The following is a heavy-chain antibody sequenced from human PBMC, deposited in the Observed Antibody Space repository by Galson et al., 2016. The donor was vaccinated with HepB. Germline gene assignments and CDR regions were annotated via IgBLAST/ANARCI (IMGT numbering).Heavy chain of an antibody. CDR2: ISYDGSNK. CDR1: GFTFSSYV. V-gene: IGHV3-30-3*01. Sequence: SLRLSCAASGFTFSSYVMHWVRQAPGKGLEWVAVISYDGSNKYYADSVKGRFTISRDNSKNTLYLQMNSLRAEDTAVYYCARDGRGDRVVAATRLPHTPDYWGQGTLVTVSS. CDR3: ARDGRGDRVVAATRLPHTPDY. D-gene: IGHD2-15*01. J-gene: IGHJ4*02.